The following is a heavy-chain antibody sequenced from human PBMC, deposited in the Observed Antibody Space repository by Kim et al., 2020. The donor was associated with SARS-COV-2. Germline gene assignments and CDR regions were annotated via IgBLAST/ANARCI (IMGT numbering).Heavy chain of an antibody. D-gene: IGHD5-12*01. J-gene: IGHJ6*03. CDR3: ARDVDIVATRYYYMDV. Sequence: DSVKGRFTISRDNSRDPLYLQMNSLRAEDTAVYYCARDVDIVATRYYYMDVWGKGTTVTVSS. V-gene: IGHV3-30*07.